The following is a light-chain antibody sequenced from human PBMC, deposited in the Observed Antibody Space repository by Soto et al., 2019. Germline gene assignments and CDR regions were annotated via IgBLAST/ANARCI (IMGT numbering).Light chain of an antibody. V-gene: IGLV1-40*01. CDR2: GDS. CDR1: SSNIGTYG. J-gene: IGLJ1*01. CDR3: QSNDNGLSGSDV. Sequence: QSVLTQPPSASGTPGQRVTISCSGSSSNIGTYGVNWYQQLPETAPKLLIFGDSNRPSGVPDRFSGSKSGTSASLVITGLQADDEADYYCQSNDNGLSGSDVFGTGTKLTVL.